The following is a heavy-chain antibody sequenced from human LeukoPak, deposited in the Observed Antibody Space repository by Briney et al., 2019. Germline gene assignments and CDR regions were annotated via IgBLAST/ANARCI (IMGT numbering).Heavy chain of an antibody. CDR2: ISSSGSTI. CDR1: GFTLSSYE. V-gene: IGHV3-48*03. D-gene: IGHD5-12*01. J-gene: IGHJ4*02. Sequence: PGGSLRLSCAASGFTLSSYEMNWVRQAPGKGLEWVSYISSSGSTIYYADSVKGRFTISRDNAKNSLYLQMNSLRAEDTAIYFCAGAYSAYDPFDYWGQGILVTVSS. CDR3: AGAYSAYDPFDY.